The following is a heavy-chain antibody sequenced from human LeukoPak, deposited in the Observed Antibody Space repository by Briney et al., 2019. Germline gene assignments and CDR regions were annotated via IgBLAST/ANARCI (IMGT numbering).Heavy chain of an antibody. CDR1: GGSFSVYY. V-gene: IGHV4-34*01. Sequence: SGTLSLTCAVYGGSFSVYYWSWIRQPPGKGLEWIGEINHSGSTNYNPSLKSRVTISVDTSKNQFSLKLSSVTAADTAVYYCARGPYYYDSSGYYYWGQGTLVTVSS. J-gene: IGHJ4*02. CDR2: INHSGST. D-gene: IGHD3-22*01. CDR3: ARGPYYYDSSGYYY.